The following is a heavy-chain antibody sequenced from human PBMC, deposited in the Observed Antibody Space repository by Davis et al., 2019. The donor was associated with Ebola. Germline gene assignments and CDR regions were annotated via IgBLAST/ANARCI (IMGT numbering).Heavy chain of an antibody. CDR3: ARLFNSYTSAWIDY. J-gene: IGHJ4*02. CDR2: TSGSGGST. CDR1: GITFSSFA. Sequence: GGSLRLSCAASGITFSSFAMSWVRQAPGKGLEWVSVTSGSGGSTYYGDSVKGRFTISRDNSKNTLYLQMSSLRAEDTAIYYCARLFNSYTSAWIDYWGQGTLVTVSS. V-gene: IGHV3-23*01. D-gene: IGHD6-19*01.